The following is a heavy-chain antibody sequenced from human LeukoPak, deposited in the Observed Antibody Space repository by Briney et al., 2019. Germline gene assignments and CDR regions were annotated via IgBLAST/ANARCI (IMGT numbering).Heavy chain of an antibody. J-gene: IGHJ4*02. CDR3: AREDIVATGFDY. D-gene: IGHD5-12*01. Sequence: PSETLSLTCTVSSGSISSGSYYWSWIRQPAGKGLEWIGRISTSGSTNYNPSLKSRVTISVDTSKNQFSLKLSSVTAADTAVYYCAREDIVATGFDYWGQGTLVTVSS. CDR2: ISTSGST. V-gene: IGHV4-61*02. CDR1: SGSISSGSYY.